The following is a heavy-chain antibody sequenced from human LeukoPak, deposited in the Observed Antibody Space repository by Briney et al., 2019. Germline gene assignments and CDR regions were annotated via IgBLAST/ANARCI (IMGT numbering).Heavy chain of an antibody. CDR1: GYTLTELS. J-gene: IGHJ4*02. V-gene: IGHV1-24*01. CDR2: FYPEDGET. CDR3: STHSGSYLFDY. D-gene: IGHD3-10*01. Sequence: ASVTVSCTVSGYTLTELSMHWVRQAPGKGLEWMGGFYPEDGETIYAQKFQGRVTMTEDTSTDTAYMELSSLSSEDTAVYYCSTHSGSYLFDYWGRGTLVSVSS.